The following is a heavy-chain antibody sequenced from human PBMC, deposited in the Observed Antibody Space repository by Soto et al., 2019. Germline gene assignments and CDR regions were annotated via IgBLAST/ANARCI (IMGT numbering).Heavy chain of an antibody. CDR3: AKSSSVSYASFGDDY. Sequence: SVKVXCKASGGTXSSYAISWVRQAPGQGLEWMGGIIPIFGTANYAQKFQGRFTISRDNSKNTLYLQMNSLRAEDTAVYYCAKSSSVSYASFGDDYWGQGTLVTVSS. D-gene: IGHD4-17*01. V-gene: IGHV1-69*05. CDR1: GGTXSSYA. J-gene: IGHJ4*02. CDR2: IIPIFGTA.